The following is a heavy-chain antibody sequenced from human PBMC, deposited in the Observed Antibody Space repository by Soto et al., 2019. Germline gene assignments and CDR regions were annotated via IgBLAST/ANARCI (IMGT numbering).Heavy chain of an antibody. V-gene: IGHV4-31*03. Sequence: SETLSLTCTASGGSISSGDYYWSWMRQHPGKGLEWIGYIFYSGSTNYNPSLKSRVTISVDTSKNQFSLKLSSVTAADTAVYYCARLYPPLRGSSWLDYWGQGTLVTVSS. J-gene: IGHJ4*02. CDR1: GGSISSGDYY. CDR3: ARLYPPLRGSSWLDY. D-gene: IGHD6-13*01. CDR2: IFYSGST.